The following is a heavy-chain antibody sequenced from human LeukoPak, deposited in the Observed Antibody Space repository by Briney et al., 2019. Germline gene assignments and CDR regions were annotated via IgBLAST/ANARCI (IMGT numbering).Heavy chain of an antibody. CDR1: GGSISSGLYY. CDR2: KYTTGST. CDR3: ARDRGAGASYFHH. J-gene: IGHJ1*01. V-gene: IGHV4-61*02. D-gene: IGHD6-13*01. Sequence: SQTLSLTCTVSGGSISSGLYYWSWIRQPAGRGLEWIGRKYTTGSTNYNPSLESRVTISLDTSKNQFSLSLSSVTAADTAVYYCARDRGAGASYFHHWGQGTLVTVSS.